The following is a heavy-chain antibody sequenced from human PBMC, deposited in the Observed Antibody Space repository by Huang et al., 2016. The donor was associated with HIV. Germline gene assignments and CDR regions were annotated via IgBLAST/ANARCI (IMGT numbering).Heavy chain of an antibody. Sequence: EVQLVESGGALVQPGGSLKLSCVVSGFDFSKYRMNWVRQAPGKGLEGVSYISGTSSNIYYADSVKGRFTISRDNAKNSGFLQMRSLRAEDTALYYCARTEMEYYYGSSGYYPDYWGQGTQVTVSS. J-gene: IGHJ4*02. CDR1: GFDFSKYR. D-gene: IGHD3-22*01. CDR2: ISGTSSNI. CDR3: ARTEMEYYYGSSGYYPDY. V-gene: IGHV3-48*01.